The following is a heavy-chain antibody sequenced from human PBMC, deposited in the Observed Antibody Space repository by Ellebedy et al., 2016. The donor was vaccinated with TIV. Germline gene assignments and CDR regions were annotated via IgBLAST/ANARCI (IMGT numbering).Heavy chain of an antibody. D-gene: IGHD3-10*01. Sequence: GGSLSLSCAASGFTFGPYAMHWVRQAPGKGLEWVSGLYNSAGSGCGDSPFYGDSVRGRFTISRDISKNMLYLQMNSLRAEDTAIYYCAKRDLTSPGTDAFDVWGQGTMVIVSS. CDR2: LYNSAGSGCGDSP. CDR1: GFTFGPYA. V-gene: IGHV3-23*01. J-gene: IGHJ3*01. CDR3: AKRDLTSPGTDAFDV.